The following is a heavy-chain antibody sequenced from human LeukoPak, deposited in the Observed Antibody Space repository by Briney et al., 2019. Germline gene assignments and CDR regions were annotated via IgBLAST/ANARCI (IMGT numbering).Heavy chain of an antibody. V-gene: IGHV4-59*01. CDR2: IYYSGST. CDR1: GGSISSYY. CDR3: ARSDYGDYRFVH. D-gene: IGHD4-17*01. Sequence: SETLSLTCTVSGGSISSYYWSWVRQPPGKGLEWIGYIYYSGSTNYNPSLKSRVTISVDTSKKQFSLRLSSVTAADTAVYYCARSDYGDYRFVHWGQGTLVTVSS. J-gene: IGHJ4*02.